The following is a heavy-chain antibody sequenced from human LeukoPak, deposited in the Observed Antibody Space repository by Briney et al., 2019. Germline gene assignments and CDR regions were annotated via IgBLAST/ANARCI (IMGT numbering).Heavy chain of an antibody. D-gene: IGHD6-13*01. CDR2: ISSSGSTI. V-gene: IGHV3-48*03. CDR3: ARDPAPSSSWYALDYYYGMDV. J-gene: IGHJ6*04. CDR1: GFTFSSYA. Sequence: GRSLRLSCAASGFTFSSYAMHWVRQAPGKGLEWVSYISSSGSTIYYADSVKSRFTISRDNAKNSLYLQMNSLRAEDTAVYYCARDPAPSSSWYALDYYYGMDVWGKGTTVTVSS.